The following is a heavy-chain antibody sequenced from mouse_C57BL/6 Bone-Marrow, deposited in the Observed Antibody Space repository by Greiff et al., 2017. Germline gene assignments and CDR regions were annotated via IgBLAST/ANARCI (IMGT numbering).Heavy chain of an antibody. CDR2: IWPGGGT. CDR1: GFSLTSYA. D-gene: IGHD2-5*01. V-gene: IGHV2-9-1*01. CDR3: ATYSNYPAWFAY. Sequence: QVQLKESGPGLVAPSQSLSITCTVSGFSLTSYAISWVRQPPGKGLEWLGVIWPGGGTNYNSALKSRLSISKDNSKSQVFLKMNSLQTDDTARYYCATYSNYPAWFAYWGQGTLVTVSA. J-gene: IGHJ3*01.